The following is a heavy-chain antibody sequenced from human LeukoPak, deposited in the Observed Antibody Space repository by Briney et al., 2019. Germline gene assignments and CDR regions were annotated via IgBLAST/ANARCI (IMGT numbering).Heavy chain of an antibody. D-gene: IGHD5-18*01. Sequence: PGGSLRLSCAASGFTVSSNYMSWVRQAPGKGLEWVANIKQDGSEKYYVDSVKGRFTISRDNAKNSLYLQMNSLRAEDTAVYYCARDRRDTAMAPNHYYYYMDVWGKGTTVTVSS. CDR2: IKQDGSEK. J-gene: IGHJ6*03. CDR1: GFTVSSNY. V-gene: IGHV3-7*01. CDR3: ARDRRDTAMAPNHYYYYMDV.